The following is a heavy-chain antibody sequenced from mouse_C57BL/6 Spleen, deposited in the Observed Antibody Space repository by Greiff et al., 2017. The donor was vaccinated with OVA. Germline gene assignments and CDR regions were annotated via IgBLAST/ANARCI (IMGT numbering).Heavy chain of an antibody. J-gene: IGHJ2*01. CDR1: GYTFTDYE. D-gene: IGHD1-1*02. CDR2: IAPETGGT. CDR3: TRSSYGPYFDY. Sequence: QVQLKEPGAELVRPGASVTLSCKASGYTFTDYEMHWVKQTPVHGLEWIGAIAPETGGTAYNQKFKGKAILTADKSSSTAYMELRSLTSEDSAVYYCTRSSYGPYFDYWGQGTTLTVSS. V-gene: IGHV1-15*01.